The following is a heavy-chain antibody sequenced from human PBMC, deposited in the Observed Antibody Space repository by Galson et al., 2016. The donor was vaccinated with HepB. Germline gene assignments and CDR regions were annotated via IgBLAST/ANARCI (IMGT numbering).Heavy chain of an antibody. J-gene: IGHJ5*02. CDR1: GFTVSSNP. V-gene: IGHV3-53*01. D-gene: IGHD5-12*01. CDR3: HGAGGFSS. CDR2: ISGGGGT. Sequence: SPRFSCAASGFTVSSNPIFWARPAPGKGLEWVSLISGGGGTYYADSVKRRFTMYRDNSKNIVYLQMHSLRAEDTAVYYCHGAGGFSSWGQGTLVTVSS.